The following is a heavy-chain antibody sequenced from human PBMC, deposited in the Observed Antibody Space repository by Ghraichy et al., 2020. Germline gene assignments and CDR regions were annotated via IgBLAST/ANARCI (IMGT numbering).Heavy chain of an antibody. CDR1: GFTFSSYW. Sequence: GESLNISCAASGFTFSSYWMHWVRQAPGKGLVWVSRINSDGSSTSYTDSVKGRFTIYRDNAKNTLYLQMNSLRAEDTAVYYCARDSPGGSGSTRYYFDYWGQGTLVTVSS. D-gene: IGHD3-10*01. V-gene: IGHV3-74*01. CDR3: ARDSPGGSGSTRYYFDY. CDR2: INSDGSST. J-gene: IGHJ4*02.